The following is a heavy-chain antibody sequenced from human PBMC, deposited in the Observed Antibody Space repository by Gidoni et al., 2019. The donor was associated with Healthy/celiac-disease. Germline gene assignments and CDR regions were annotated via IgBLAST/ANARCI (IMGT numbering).Heavy chain of an antibody. J-gene: IGHJ4*02. CDR3: TTSFYDSGGYYIFDS. D-gene: IGHD3-22*01. Sequence: EVQLVESGGGVVQPGGSLKLSCAASGFTFSGSAMHWVRQASGKGLEWVGRIRSKANSYATAYAASVKGRFTISRDDSKNTAYLQMNSLKTEDTAVYYCTTSFYDSGGYYIFDSWGQGTLVTVSS. V-gene: IGHV3-73*01. CDR2: IRSKANSYAT. CDR1: GFTFSGSA.